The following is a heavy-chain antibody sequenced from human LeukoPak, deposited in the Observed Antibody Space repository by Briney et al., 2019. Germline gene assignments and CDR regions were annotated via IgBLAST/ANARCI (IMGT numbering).Heavy chain of an antibody. V-gene: IGHV1-2*02. J-gene: IGHJ3*02. CDR2: INPNSGGT. CDR1: GYTFTGYY. D-gene: IGHD3-22*01. CDR3: ARDQARYYYDSSGNAFDI. Sequence: ASVKVSCKASGYTFTGYYMHWVRQAPGQGLEWMGWINPNSGGTNYAQKFQGRVTMTRDTSISTAYMELSSLRSEDMAVYYCARDQARYYYDSSGNAFDIWGQGTMVTVSS.